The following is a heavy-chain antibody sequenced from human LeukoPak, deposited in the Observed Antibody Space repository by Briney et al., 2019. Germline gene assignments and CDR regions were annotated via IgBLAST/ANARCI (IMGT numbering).Heavy chain of an antibody. J-gene: IGHJ5*02. CDR3: ARDYCTSTTCPNWFDP. D-gene: IGHD2-2*01. CDR1: GGSISRTNYY. Sequence: PSETLSLTCTVSGGSISRTNYYWGWIRQPPGKGLEWIGSFYNSGGTYYNPSLKSRVTISVDTSKSQFSLKLTSVTAADTAVYYCARDYCTSTTCPNWFDPWGQGTLVTVSS. CDR2: FYNSGGT. V-gene: IGHV4-39*02.